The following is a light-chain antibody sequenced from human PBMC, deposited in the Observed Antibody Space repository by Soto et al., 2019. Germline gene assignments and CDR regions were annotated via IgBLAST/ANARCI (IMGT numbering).Light chain of an antibody. CDR1: QSVSSSY. CDR2: GAS. CDR3: QHYDSLPIT. V-gene: IGKV3-20*01. J-gene: IGKJ5*01. Sequence: EIVMTQSPGTLSLSPGERATLSCRASQSVSSSYLAWYQQKPGQPPRLLIYGASSRATGIPDRFSGSGSGTDFTLTISRLEPEDFAVFYCQHYDSLPITCGQGTRREI.